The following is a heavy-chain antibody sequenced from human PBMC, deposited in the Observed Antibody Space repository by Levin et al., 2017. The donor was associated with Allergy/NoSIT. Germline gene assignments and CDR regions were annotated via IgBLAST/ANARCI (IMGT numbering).Heavy chain of an antibody. CDR1: GYTFTDNF. J-gene: IGHJ6*02. Sequence: ASVKVSCKSSGYTFTDNFINWVRQAPGQGLEWMGWINPNTGATNYAPKFQDRVTMTRDTSISTAYMELSGLRSDDTAVYYCARDRGVLYYNDLDVWGQGSTVTVS. V-gene: IGHV1-2*02. D-gene: IGHD3-10*01. CDR2: INPNTGAT. CDR3: ARDRGVLYYNDLDV.